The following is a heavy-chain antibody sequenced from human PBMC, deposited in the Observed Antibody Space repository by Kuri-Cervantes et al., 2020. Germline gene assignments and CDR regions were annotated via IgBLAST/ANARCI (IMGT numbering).Heavy chain of an antibody. V-gene: IGHV3-11*04. CDR2: ISSSGSTI. D-gene: IGHD3-9*01. CDR1: GFTFSDYY. Sequence: GGSLRLSCAASGFTFSDYYMSWIRQAPGKGLEWVSYISSSGSTIYYADSVKGRFTISRDNAKNSLYLQMNSLRAEDTAVYYCARGSPPDYDILTAYYVGSYYYGLDVWGQGTTVTVSS. J-gene: IGHJ6*02. CDR3: ARGSPPDYDILTAYYVGSYYYGLDV.